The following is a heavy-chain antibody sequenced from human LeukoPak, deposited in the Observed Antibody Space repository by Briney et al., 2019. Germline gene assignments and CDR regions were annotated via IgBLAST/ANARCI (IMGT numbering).Heavy chain of an antibody. Sequence: ASVKVSCTSSGYTCTNLGISWVRRSPGQGLEWMGWINPNSGGTNYAQKFQGRVTMTRDKSIRTAYMEPRRLTSDDPAVYYCARNIWFGESADAFDIWGQGTMVTVSS. J-gene: IGHJ3*02. CDR1: GYTCTNLG. V-gene: IGHV1-2*02. D-gene: IGHD3-10*01. CDR3: ARNIWFGESADAFDI. CDR2: INPNSGGT.